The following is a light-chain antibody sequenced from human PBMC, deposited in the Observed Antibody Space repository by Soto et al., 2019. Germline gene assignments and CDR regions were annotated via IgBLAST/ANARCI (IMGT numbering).Light chain of an antibody. V-gene: IGKV1-17*02. J-gene: IGKJ5*01. CDR1: QGITNN. Sequence: DIQMTQSPSSLSASVGDRVTITCRASQGITNNLGWYQQKPGEAPKRLIFAASRLQSGVPSRFSGSGSGTEFTLTINNLQPEDFATYYCLQTNNYPAGTFGQGTRLEIK. CDR2: AAS. CDR3: LQTNNYPAGT.